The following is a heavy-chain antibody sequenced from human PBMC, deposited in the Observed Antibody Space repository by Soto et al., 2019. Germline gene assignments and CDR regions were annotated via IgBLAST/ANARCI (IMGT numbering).Heavy chain of an antibody. CDR2: IYYSGST. D-gene: IGHD4-17*01. CDR1: GGSISSGGYY. J-gene: IGHJ6*03. V-gene: IGHV4-31*03. CDR3: ARVGDYGDYNGYYYMDV. Sequence: TLSLTCTVSGGSISSGGYYWSWIRQHPGKGLEWIGYIYYSGSTYYNPSLKSRVTISVDTSKNQFSLKLSSVTAADTAVYYCARVGDYGDYNGYYYMDVWAKGTTVTVSS.